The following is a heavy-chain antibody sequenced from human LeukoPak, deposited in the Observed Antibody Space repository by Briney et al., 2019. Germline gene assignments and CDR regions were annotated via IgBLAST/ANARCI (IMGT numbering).Heavy chain of an antibody. J-gene: IGHJ6*03. D-gene: IGHD3-10*01. Sequence: PSETLSLTCTVSGGSISSYYWSWIRQPAEKELEWIGRIYTTGSTNYNPSLESRVTISVDKSNNQFSLKLSSVTAADTAVYYCARVVVRGVINYYYYYMDVWGKGTTVTVSS. V-gene: IGHV4-4*07. CDR2: IYTTGST. CDR1: GGSISSYY. CDR3: ARVVVRGVINYYYYYMDV.